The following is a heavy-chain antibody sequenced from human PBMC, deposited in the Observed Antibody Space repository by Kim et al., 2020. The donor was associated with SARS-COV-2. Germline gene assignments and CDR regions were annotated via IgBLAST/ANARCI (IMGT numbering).Heavy chain of an antibody. CDR3: ARENYDFWSGYLNWFDP. Sequence: VKGRFPSARDNSKNTLYLQMNSLGAEDTAVYYCARENYDFWSGYLNWFDPWGQGTLVTVSS. D-gene: IGHD3-3*01. J-gene: IGHJ5*02. V-gene: IGHV3-30*07.